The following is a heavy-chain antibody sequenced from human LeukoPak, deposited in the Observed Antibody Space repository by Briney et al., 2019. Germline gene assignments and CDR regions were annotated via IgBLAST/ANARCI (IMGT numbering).Heavy chain of an antibody. D-gene: IGHD1-26*01. CDR3: ARGSVSYRTYYYYGMDV. CDR1: GGTFSSYA. J-gene: IGHJ6*02. Sequence: SVKVSCKASGGTFSSYAISWVRQAPGQGLEWMGGIIPIFGTANYAQKFQGRVTITADESTSTAYMELSSLRSEDTAVYYCARGSVSYRTYYYYGMDVWGQGTTVTVSS. CDR2: IIPIFGTA. V-gene: IGHV1-69*01.